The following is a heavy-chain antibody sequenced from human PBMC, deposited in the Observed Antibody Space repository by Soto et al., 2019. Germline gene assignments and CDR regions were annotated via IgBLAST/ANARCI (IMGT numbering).Heavy chain of an antibody. V-gene: IGHV4-59*01. CDR1: GGSISSYY. Sequence: SETLSLTCTVSGGSISSYYWSWIRQPPGKGLEWIGYIYYSGSTNYNPSLKSRVTISVDTSKNQFSLKLSSVTAADTAVYYCASSICGGLGYYFDYWGQRTLVTVSS. D-gene: IGHD3-9*01. CDR3: ASSICGGLGYYFDY. J-gene: IGHJ4*02. CDR2: IYYSGST.